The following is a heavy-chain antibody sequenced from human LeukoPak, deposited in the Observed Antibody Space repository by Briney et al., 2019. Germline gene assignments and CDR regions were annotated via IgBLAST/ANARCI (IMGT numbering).Heavy chain of an antibody. D-gene: IGHD3-10*01. Sequence: SQTLSLTCTVSGGSISSCSYYWSWIRQPAGKGLEWIGRIYTSGSTNYNPSLKSRVTISVDTSKNQFSLKLSSVTAAATAVYYCARDFDRGSGSYRYYYMDVWGKGTTVTISS. CDR1: GGSISSCSYY. CDR3: ARDFDRGSGSYRYYYMDV. V-gene: IGHV4-61*02. J-gene: IGHJ6*03. CDR2: IYTSGST.